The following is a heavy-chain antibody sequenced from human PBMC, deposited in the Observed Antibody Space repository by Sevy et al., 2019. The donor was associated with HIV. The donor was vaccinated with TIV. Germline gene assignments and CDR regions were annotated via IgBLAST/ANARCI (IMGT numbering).Heavy chain of an antibody. CDR1: GFTFSSYE. Sequence: GGSLRLSCAASGFTFSSYEMNWVRQAPGKGLEWVSYISRSGETIYYSDSVRGRFTISRDNAKNSLSLQMNTLTAEDTAVYYCVPQDRTYSEVNWFDTWGQGTLVTVSS. CDR2: ISRSGETI. J-gene: IGHJ5*02. V-gene: IGHV3-48*03. CDR3: VPQDRTYSEVNWFDT. D-gene: IGHD2-15*01.